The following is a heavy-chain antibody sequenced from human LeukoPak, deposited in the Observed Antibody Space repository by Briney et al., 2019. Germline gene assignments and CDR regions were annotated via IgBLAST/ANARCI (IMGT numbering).Heavy chain of an antibody. D-gene: IGHD2-15*01. Sequence: ASVKVSCKASGGTFSSYAISWVRQAPGQGLEWMGGIIPIFGTANYAQKFQGRVTITADKSTSTAYMELSSLRSEDTAVYYCAREGCMGGGSCYRLPLGYWGQGTLVTVSS. J-gene: IGHJ4*02. CDR1: GGTFSSYA. V-gene: IGHV1-69*06. CDR3: AREGCMGGGSCYRLPLGY. CDR2: IIPIFGTA.